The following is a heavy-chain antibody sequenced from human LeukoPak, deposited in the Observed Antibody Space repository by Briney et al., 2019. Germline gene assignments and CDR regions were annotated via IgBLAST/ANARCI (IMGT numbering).Heavy chain of an antibody. CDR1: GGSISSSSYY. J-gene: IGHJ3*02. V-gene: IGHV4-39*01. D-gene: IGHD1-26*01. CDR3: ARPAYRGSYYDAFDI. CDR2: IYYSGST. Sequence: PSETLSLTSTVSGGSISSSSYYWGGIRQPPGKGLEWIGSIYYSGSTYYNPSLKSRVTISVDTSKNKFSLKLNSVTAADTAVYYCARPAYRGSYYDAFDIWGQGTMVTVSS.